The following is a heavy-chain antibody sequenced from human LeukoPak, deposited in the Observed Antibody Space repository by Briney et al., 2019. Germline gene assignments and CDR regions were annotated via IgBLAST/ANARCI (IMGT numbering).Heavy chain of an antibody. CDR1: GFTFSSYW. Sequence: GGPLRLSCAASGFTFSSYWMSWVRQAPGKGLEWVANIKQDGSEKYYVDSVKGRFTISRDNAKNSLYLQMNSLRAEDTAVYYCARDRITMVRGLLTYFDYWGQGTLVTVSS. D-gene: IGHD3-10*01. J-gene: IGHJ4*02. CDR3: ARDRITMVRGLLTYFDY. V-gene: IGHV3-7*03. CDR2: IKQDGSEK.